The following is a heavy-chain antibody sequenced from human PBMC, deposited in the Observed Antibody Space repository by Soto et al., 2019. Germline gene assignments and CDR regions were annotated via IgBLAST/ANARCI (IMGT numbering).Heavy chain of an antibody. J-gene: IGHJ4*02. CDR3: ARAVAVPADFDY. V-gene: IGHV1-3*05. Sequence: QVQLVQSGAEEKKPGASVKVSCKASGYTFTSYAMHWVRQAPGQRLEWMGWINAGNGNTKYSLKFQGRVTITRGTSASTAYMELSSLRSEDTAVYYCARAVAVPADFDYWGQGTLVTVSS. D-gene: IGHD6-19*01. CDR2: INAGNGNT. CDR1: GYTFTSYA.